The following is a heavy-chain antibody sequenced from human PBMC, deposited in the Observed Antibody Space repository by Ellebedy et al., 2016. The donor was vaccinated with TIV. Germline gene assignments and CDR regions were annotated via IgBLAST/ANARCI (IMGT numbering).Heavy chain of an antibody. CDR2: ISAHNGNT. CDR3: ARSSSYGGNWYFDL. D-gene: IGHD4-23*01. V-gene: IGHV1-18*04. Sequence: ASVKVSCKASGYTFTSYYIHWVRQAPGQGLEWMGWISAHNGNTNYAQKLQGRVTMTTDTSTSTAYMELRSLRSDDTAVYYCARSSSYGGNWYFDLWGRGTLVTVSS. CDR1: GYTFTSYY. J-gene: IGHJ2*01.